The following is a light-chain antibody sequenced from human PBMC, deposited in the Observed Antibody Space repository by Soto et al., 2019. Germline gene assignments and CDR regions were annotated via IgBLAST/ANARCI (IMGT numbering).Light chain of an antibody. CDR3: QHYNSYSRA. Sequence: DVQMTQSPSTLSASVGDRVTMTCRASEFISDWLAWYQQKPGQPPKLLIYDASTLESGVPGRFSGSGVGTHFTLTISGLQPEDFATYHCQHYNSYSRAFGQGTKVEI. V-gene: IGKV1-5*01. CDR2: DAS. J-gene: IGKJ1*01. CDR1: EFISDW.